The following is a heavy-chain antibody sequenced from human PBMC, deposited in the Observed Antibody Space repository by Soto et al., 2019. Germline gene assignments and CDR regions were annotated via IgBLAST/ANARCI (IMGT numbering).Heavy chain of an antibody. J-gene: IGHJ4*02. CDR2: ISGSDGKT. Sequence: GGSLRLSCAASGFSFGSYALSWDRQAPGKGLEWVSTISGSDGKTFYADSVKGRFSISKDASQSTLYLQMNSLRADDTAMYYCARWSYLDYWGQGTRVTVSS. D-gene: IGHD3-3*01. V-gene: IGHV3-23*01. CDR1: GFSFGSYA. CDR3: ARWSYLDY.